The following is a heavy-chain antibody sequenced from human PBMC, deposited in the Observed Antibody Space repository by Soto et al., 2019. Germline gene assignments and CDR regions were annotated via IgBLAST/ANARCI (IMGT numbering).Heavy chain of an antibody. CDR2: ISPADSDT. D-gene: IGHD4-17*01. CDR1: GYSFTTYW. J-gene: IGHJ3*02. CDR3: TRDYSDYIGALDI. V-gene: IGHV5-51*01. Sequence: GESLKISCQGSGYSFTTYWIGWVRQMPGKGLEWMGIISPADSDTRYNPSFQGQVTISADKSISTAFLQWSSLRSSDTAMYYCTRDYSDYIGALDIWGQGTMVTVSS.